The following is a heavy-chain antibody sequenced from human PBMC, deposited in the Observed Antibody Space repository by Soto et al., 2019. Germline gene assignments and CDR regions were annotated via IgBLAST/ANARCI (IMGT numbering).Heavy chain of an antibody. D-gene: IGHD5-12*01. CDR2: IYWDDDK. CDR1: GFSLSTSGVG. V-gene: IGHV2-5*02. CDR3: AHVYGGYDNFDY. Sequence: QITLKESGPTLVKPTQTLTLTCTFSGFSLSTSGVGVGWIRQPPGKALEWLALIYWDDDKRYSPSLKSRLTIHKDTAKIQVVLTMTNMDPVDTATYYCAHVYGGYDNFDYWGQGTLVTVSS. J-gene: IGHJ4*02.